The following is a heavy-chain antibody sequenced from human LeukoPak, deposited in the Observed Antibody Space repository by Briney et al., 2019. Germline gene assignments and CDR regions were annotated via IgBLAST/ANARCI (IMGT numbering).Heavy chain of an antibody. CDR3: AKAPHRYCSGGSCYGYFDY. CDR1: GFTFDDYA. V-gene: IGHV3-9*01. Sequence: GRSLRLSCAASGFTFDDYAMHWVRQAPGKGLEWVSGISWNSGSIGYADSVKGRFTISRDNAKNSLYLQMNSLRAEDTALYYCAKAPHRYCSGGSCYGYFDYWGQGTLVTVSS. J-gene: IGHJ4*02. D-gene: IGHD2-15*01. CDR2: ISWNSGSI.